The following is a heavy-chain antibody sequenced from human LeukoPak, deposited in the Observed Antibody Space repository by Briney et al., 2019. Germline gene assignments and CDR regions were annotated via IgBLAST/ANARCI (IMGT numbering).Heavy chain of an antibody. V-gene: IGHV2-5*02. Sequence: KSSGPTLVNPTQTLTLICTFSGFSLTTSGVGVNWIRQPPGKALEWLALIYWDDDKRYSPSLKSRLTITRDTSKKQVVLTMTNMDPVDTATYYCAHSGDYGDFRGVVHSWGQGTLVTVSP. CDR1: GFSLTTSGVG. CDR2: IYWDDDK. J-gene: IGHJ4*02. CDR3: AHSGDYGDFRGVVHS. D-gene: IGHD4-17*01.